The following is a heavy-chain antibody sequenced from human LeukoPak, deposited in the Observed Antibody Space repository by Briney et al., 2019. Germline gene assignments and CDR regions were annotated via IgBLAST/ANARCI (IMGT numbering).Heavy chain of an antibody. V-gene: IGHV3-7*04. J-gene: IGHJ4*02. CDR1: GFTFSSYW. D-gene: IGHD3-16*02. Sequence: GGSLRLSCAASGFTFSSYWMSWVRQAPGKGLEWVANIKQDGSEKCYVDSVKGRFTISRDNAKNSLYLQMNSLRAEDTAVYYCARAKLYYDYVWGSYRPSELDYWGQGTLVTVSS. CDR3: ARAKLYYDYVWGSYRPSELDY. CDR2: IKQDGSEK.